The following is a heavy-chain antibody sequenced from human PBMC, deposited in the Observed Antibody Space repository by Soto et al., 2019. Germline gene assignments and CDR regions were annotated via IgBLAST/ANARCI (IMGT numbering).Heavy chain of an antibody. D-gene: IGHD3-3*01. Sequence: GASVKVSCKASGGTFSSYTISWVRQAPGQGLEWMGRIIPILGIANYAQKFQGRVTITADKSTSTAYMELSSLRSDDTAVYYCARVGSTIFHFDYWGQGTLVTVSS. CDR3: ARVGSTIFHFDY. J-gene: IGHJ4*02. V-gene: IGHV1-69*02. CDR1: GGTFSSYT. CDR2: IIPILGIA.